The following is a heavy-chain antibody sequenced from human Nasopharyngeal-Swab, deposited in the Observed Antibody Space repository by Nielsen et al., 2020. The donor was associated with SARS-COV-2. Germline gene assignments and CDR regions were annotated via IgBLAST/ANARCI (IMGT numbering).Heavy chain of an antibody. D-gene: IGHD6-6*01. CDR2: INHSGST. J-gene: IGHJ6*02. Sequence: SETLSLTCAVYGGSFSGYYWSWIRQPPGEGLEWIGEINHSGSTNYNPSLKSRVTISVDTSKNQFSLKLSSVTAADTAVYYCARSPPRARPVYYYYGMDVWGQGTTVTVSS. CDR3: ARSPPRARPVYYYYGMDV. CDR1: GGSFSGYY. V-gene: IGHV4-34*01.